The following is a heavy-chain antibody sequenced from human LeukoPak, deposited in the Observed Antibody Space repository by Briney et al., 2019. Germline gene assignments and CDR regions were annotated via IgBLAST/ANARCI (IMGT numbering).Heavy chain of an antibody. CDR3: ARDQPRGNDAFDI. J-gene: IGHJ3*02. Sequence: GGSLRLSCAASGFTFSSYSMNWVRQAPGKGLEWVSSISSSSYIYYADSVKGRFTISRDNAKNSLYLQMNSLRAEDTAVYYCARDQPRGNDAFDIWGQGTMVTVSS. D-gene: IGHD3-16*01. V-gene: IGHV3-21*01. CDR2: ISSSSYI. CDR1: GFTFSSYS.